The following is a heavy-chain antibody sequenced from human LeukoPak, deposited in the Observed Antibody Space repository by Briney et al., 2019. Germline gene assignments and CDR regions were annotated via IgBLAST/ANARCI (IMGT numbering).Heavy chain of an antibody. J-gene: IGHJ3*02. CDR3: ARRPRMKDFDI. CDR1: GGSFSGYY. D-gene: IGHD2-8*01. Sequence: SETLSLTCAVYGGSFSGYYWSWIRQPPGKGREWIGEINHSGSTNYNPSLKSRVTISVDTSKNQFSLKLSSVTAADTAVYYCARRPRMKDFDIWGQGTMVTVSS. CDR2: INHSGST. V-gene: IGHV4-34*01.